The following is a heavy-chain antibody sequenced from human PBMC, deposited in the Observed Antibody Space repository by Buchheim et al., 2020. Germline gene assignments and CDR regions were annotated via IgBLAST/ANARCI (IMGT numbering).Heavy chain of an antibody. V-gene: IGHV3-11*01. CDR2: IRGSGKTI. J-gene: IGHJ4*02. Sequence: QVQLVESGGGLVKPGGSLRLSCAASGFTFSDFYISWIRPVPGKGLEGVSYIRGSGKTIYYADSLKGRFTVSRDNAQNSLFIQMSSLSAEDTAIYYCARNASGASNYFDFWGQGT. D-gene: IGHD1-26*01. CDR1: GFTFSDFY. CDR3: ARNASGASNYFDF.